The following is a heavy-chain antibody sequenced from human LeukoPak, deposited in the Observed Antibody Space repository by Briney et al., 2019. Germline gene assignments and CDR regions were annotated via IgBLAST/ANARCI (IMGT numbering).Heavy chain of an antibody. CDR3: ASGYSSSSGLSY. CDR2: ISSSSSYT. Sequence: GGSLRPSCAASGFTFSDYSMNWIRQAPGKGLEWISYISSSSSYTKYADSVKGRFTISRDNAKNSPYLQMNSLRAEDTAVYYCASGYSSSSGLSYWGQGTLVTVSS. D-gene: IGHD6-6*01. V-gene: IGHV3-11*06. CDR1: GFTFSDYS. J-gene: IGHJ4*02.